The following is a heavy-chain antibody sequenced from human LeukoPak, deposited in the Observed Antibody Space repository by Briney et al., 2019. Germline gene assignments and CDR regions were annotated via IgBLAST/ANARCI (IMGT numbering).Heavy chain of an antibody. J-gene: IGHJ4*02. D-gene: IGHD6-13*01. CDR3: VKDLSSWLPGVFDY. CDR1: GFPFSNYS. CDR2: IVGTTGTT. Sequence: GGSLRLSCAASGFPFSNYSMSWVRQAPGKGLEWVSGIVGTTGTTYYADSVEGRFTISRDKSKNTLYLERNSLRAKDTAVYYCVKDLSSWLPGVFDYWGQGTLVTVSS. V-gene: IGHV3-23*01.